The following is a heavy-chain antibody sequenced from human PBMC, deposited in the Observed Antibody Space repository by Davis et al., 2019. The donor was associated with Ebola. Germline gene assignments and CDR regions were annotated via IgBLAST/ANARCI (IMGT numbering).Heavy chain of an antibody. V-gene: IGHV3-11*01. CDR1: GFTFSDYY. J-gene: IGHJ4*02. CDR3: ARDLFSEWLSLSGDY. CDR2: ISSSGSTI. D-gene: IGHD3-3*01. Sequence: GESLKISCAASGFTFSDYYMSWIRQAPGKGLEWVSYISSSGSTIYYADSVKGRFTISRDNSKNTLYLQMNSLRAEDTAVYYCARDLFSEWLSLSGDYWGQGTLVTVSS.